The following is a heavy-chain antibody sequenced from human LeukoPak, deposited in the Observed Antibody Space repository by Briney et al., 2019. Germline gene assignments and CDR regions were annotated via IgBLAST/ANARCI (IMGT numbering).Heavy chain of an antibody. CDR1: GFTFSSYA. Sequence: PGGSLRLSCAASGFTFSSYAMSWVRQAPGKGLEWVSAISGSGGSTYYADSVKGRFTISRDNSKNTLYLQMSSLRAEDTAVYYCAKFALASYYYYGMDVWGQGTTVTVSS. V-gene: IGHV3-23*01. CDR3: AKFALASYYYYGMDV. J-gene: IGHJ6*02. CDR2: ISGSGGST.